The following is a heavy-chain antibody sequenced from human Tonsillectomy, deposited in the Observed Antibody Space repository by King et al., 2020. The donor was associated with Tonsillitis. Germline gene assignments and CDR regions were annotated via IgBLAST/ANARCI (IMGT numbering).Heavy chain of an antibody. Sequence: VQLVESGGGLVQPGGSLRLSCAASGFTFSDYYMSWVRQAPGKGLEWGSYISSSGSTIYYAESGEGRFTIPRDNAKNSLYLQMNSLRAEDTAVYYWAGGRFCSSTSCYTRFLVNYWGQGTLVTVSS. CDR3: AGGRFCSSTSCYTRFLVNY. CDR2: ISSSGSTI. D-gene: IGHD2-2*02. J-gene: IGHJ4*02. CDR1: GFTFSDYY. V-gene: IGHV3-11*01.